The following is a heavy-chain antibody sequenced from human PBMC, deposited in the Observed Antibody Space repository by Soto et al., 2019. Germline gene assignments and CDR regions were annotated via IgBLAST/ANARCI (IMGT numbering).Heavy chain of an antibody. V-gene: IGHV4-59*01. CDR3: ARGLGDRRPDAFDI. Sequence: LETKRVGSSVSWGTSGGYYWSCISKNPGKGREWIGYIYYSGSTNYNPSLKSRVTISVDTSKNQFSLKLSSVTAADTAVYYCARGLGDRRPDAFDIWGQGTMVTVSS. CDR1: WGTSGGYY. D-gene: IGHD2-21*01. J-gene: IGHJ3*02. CDR2: IYYSGST.